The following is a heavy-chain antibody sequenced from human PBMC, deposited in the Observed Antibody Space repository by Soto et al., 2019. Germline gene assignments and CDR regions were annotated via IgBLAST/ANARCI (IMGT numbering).Heavy chain of an antibody. CDR1: GFTFSSYA. D-gene: IGHD6-13*01. CDR2: ISGSGGST. CDR3: AKAHSSSWYSCFDY. J-gene: IGHJ4*02. Sequence: PGGSLRLSCAASGFTFSSYAMIWVRQAPGKGLEWVSAISGSGGSTYYADSVKGRFTISRDNSKNTLYLQMNSLRAEDTAVYYCAKAHSSSWYSCFDYWGQGTLVTVSS. V-gene: IGHV3-23*01.